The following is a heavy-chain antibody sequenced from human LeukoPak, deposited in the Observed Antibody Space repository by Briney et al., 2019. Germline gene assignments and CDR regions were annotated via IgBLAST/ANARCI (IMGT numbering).Heavy chain of an antibody. Sequence: SETLSLTCAVYGGSLSGYYWSWIRQPPGKGLEWIGEINHSGSTNYNPSLKSRVTMSVDTSKNQFSLKLSSVTAADTAVYYCARGYYGSGSYYQGGTYYYYYMDVWGKGTTVTISS. D-gene: IGHD3-10*01. CDR1: GGSLSGYY. V-gene: IGHV4-34*01. J-gene: IGHJ6*03. CDR3: ARGYYGSGSYYQGGTYYYYYMDV. CDR2: INHSGST.